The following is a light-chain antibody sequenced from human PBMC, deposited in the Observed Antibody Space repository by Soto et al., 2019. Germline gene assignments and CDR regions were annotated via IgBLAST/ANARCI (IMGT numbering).Light chain of an antibody. V-gene: IGKV3-20*01. CDR3: QQYGSSPFT. CDR2: GAS. Sequence: EIVLTQSPGTLSLSPGERATLSCRASQSVSSSYLAWYQQKPGQAPMLLIYGASSRAAGIQETFSGSGSGTDFTLTISRLEPEDFAVYYCQQYGSSPFTFGPGTKVDIK. J-gene: IGKJ3*01. CDR1: QSVSSSY.